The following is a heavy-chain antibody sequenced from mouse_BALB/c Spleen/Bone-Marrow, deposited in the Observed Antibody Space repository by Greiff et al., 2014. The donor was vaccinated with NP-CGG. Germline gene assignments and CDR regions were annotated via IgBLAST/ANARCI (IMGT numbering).Heavy chain of an antibody. CDR2: IAPGSGST. V-gene: IGHV1S41*01. D-gene: IGHD1-1*01. J-gene: IGHJ2*01. CDR3: ARFPFYYGSSFYYFDY. CDR1: GYTFTSCW. Sequence: DLVTPGASVKLSCKASGYTFTSCWINWIKQRPGQGLEWIGRIAPGSGSTYYNEMFKGKATLTVDTSSSTAYIQLSSLSSEDSAVYFCARFPFYYGSSFYYFDYWGQGTTLTVSS.